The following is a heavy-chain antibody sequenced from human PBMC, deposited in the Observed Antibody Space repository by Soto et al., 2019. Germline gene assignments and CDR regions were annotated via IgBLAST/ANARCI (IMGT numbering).Heavy chain of an antibody. V-gene: IGHV1-3*01. Sequence: KFQGRVTITRDTSASTAYMELSSLRSEDTAVYYCAREDTARDFDYWGQGTLVTVSS. CDR3: AREDTARDFDY. D-gene: IGHD5-18*01. J-gene: IGHJ4*02.